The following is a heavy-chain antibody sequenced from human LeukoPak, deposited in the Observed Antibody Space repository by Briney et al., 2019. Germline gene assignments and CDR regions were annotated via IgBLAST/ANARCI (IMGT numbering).Heavy chain of an antibody. CDR2: ISSESTNI. J-gene: IGHJ4*02. V-gene: IGHV3-21*01. CDR1: GFNFNIYG. D-gene: IGHD2-21*02. Sequence: GGSLRLSCAASGFNFNIYGMNWVRQAPGRGLEWVSSISSESTNIYYTDSVKGRFTIARDNAKNSLYLQMNSLIPEDTAVYYCSRDGSGSGDVWGQGTLVTVSS. CDR3: SRDGSGSGDV.